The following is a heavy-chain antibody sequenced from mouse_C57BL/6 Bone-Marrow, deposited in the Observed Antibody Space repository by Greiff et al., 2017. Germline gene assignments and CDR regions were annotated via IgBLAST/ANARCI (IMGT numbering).Heavy chain of an antibody. V-gene: IGHV1-18*01. D-gene: IGHD2-4*01. Sequence: VHVKQSGPELVKPGASVKIPCKASGYTFTDYNMDWVKQSHGKSLEWIGDINPNNGGTIYNQKFKGKATLTVDKSSSTAYMELRSLTSEDTAVYYCAREDYDGPFDYWGQGTTLTVSS. J-gene: IGHJ2*01. CDR3: AREDYDGPFDY. CDR1: GYTFTDYN. CDR2: INPNNGGT.